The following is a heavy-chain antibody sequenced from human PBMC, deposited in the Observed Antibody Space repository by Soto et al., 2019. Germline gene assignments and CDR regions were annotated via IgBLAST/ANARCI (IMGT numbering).Heavy chain of an antibody. CDR2: INSDGSST. V-gene: IGHV3-74*01. CDR1: GLTFNSYW. Sequence: GGSMRLSCAASGLTFNSYWMHWVRQAPGKGLVWVSRINSDGSSTSYADSVKGRFAISRDNAKNTLYLQMNSLRAEDTAVYYCARDNIGGTYYDFWSGYSSLGYYMDVWGKGTTVTVSS. D-gene: IGHD3-3*01. J-gene: IGHJ6*03. CDR3: ARDNIGGTYYDFWSGYSSLGYYMDV.